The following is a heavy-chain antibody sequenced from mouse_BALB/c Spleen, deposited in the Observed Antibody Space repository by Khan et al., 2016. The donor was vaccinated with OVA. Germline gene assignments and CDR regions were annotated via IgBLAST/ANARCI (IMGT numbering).Heavy chain of an antibody. Sequence: VELVESGPGLVAPSQSLSITCTVSGFSLTSYGVHWVRQPPGKGLEWLVVIWSDGSTNYNSVLKSRLSISKDNPKSQVFLKMNSLQTDDTAIYYCARWFDGYSSLYAMDYWGQGTSVTVSS. J-gene: IGHJ4*01. D-gene: IGHD2-3*01. CDR2: IWSDGST. CDR1: GFSLTSYG. CDR3: ARWFDGYSSLYAMDY. V-gene: IGHV2-6*02.